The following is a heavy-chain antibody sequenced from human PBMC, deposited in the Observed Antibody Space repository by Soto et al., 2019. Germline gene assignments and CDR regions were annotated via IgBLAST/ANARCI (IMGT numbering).Heavy chain of an antibody. Sequence: QVQLVQSGAEVKKPGSSVKLSCKASGDSFNTFAVTWGRQAPGQGLEWRGGIIPNFDTPNYAQKFQGRVTIIADKSTSTPYMELSSLRSEDTAVYYCARPYYDSSGYYLWYFDYWGQGTLVTVSS. CDR3: ARPYYDSSGYYLWYFDY. D-gene: IGHD3-22*01. V-gene: IGHV1-69*06. CDR2: IIPNFDTP. J-gene: IGHJ4*02. CDR1: GDSFNTFA.